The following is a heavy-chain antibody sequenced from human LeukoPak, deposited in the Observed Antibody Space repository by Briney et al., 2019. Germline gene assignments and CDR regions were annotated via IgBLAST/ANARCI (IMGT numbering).Heavy chain of an antibody. CDR2: INPNSGGT. CDR1: GYTFTSYD. Sequence: ASVKVSCKASGYTFTSYDINWVRQATGQGLEWMGWINPNSGGTNYAQKFQGRVTMTRDTSISTAYMELSRLRSDDTAVYYCASSSSQPYYYDSSGYGDAFDIWGQGTMVTVSS. CDR3: ASSSSQPYYYDSSGYGDAFDI. D-gene: IGHD3-22*01. J-gene: IGHJ3*02. V-gene: IGHV1-2*02.